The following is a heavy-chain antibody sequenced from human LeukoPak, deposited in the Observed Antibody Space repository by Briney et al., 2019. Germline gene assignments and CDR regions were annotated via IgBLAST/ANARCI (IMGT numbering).Heavy chain of an antibody. CDR3: ARDLELEHY. CDR1: GFTFSSYT. D-gene: IGHD1-1*01. V-gene: IGHV3-23*01. Sequence: PGGSLRLSCAASGFTFSSYTMSWVRQAPGKGLEWVSTITTSDGNTYYADSVKGRFTVSRDNSKNTLFLQMNSLRAEDTAVYYCARDLELEHYWGQGTLVTVSS. J-gene: IGHJ4*02. CDR2: ITTSDGNT.